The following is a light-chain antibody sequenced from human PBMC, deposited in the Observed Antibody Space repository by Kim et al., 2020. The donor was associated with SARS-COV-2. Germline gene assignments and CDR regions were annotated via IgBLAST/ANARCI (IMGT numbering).Light chain of an antibody. Sequence: SAVGDRVTITCRASQDISNYLAWFQLKPGKAPKLLIYAASALQPGVPSRFSGSGSGTDFTLTVTSLQPEDVATYYCQKCDSAPWTFGQGTKVDIK. CDR2: AAS. CDR3: QKCDSAPWT. J-gene: IGKJ1*01. CDR1: QDISNY. V-gene: IGKV1-27*01.